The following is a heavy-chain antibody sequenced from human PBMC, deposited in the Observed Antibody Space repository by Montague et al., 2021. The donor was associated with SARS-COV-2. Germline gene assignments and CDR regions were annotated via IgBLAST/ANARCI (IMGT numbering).Heavy chain of an antibody. D-gene: IGHD3-10*01. Sequence: SLRLSCAASGFTFSSYWMHWVRQAPGKGLVWVSRINSDGSSTSYADSVKGRFTISRDNAKNTLYLRMNSLRAEDTAVYYCASLTMVRGVSPFYFDYWGQGTLVTVSS. CDR1: GFTFSSYW. V-gene: IGHV3-74*01. CDR3: ASLTMVRGVSPFYFDY. J-gene: IGHJ4*02. CDR2: INSDGSST.